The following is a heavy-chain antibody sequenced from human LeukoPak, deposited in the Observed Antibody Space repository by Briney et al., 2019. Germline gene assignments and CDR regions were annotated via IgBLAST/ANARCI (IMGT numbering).Heavy chain of an antibody. CDR3: AKDIAAAGDY. V-gene: IGHV3-23*01. Sequence: GGSLRLSCAASGFIFSSYALTWVRQAPGKRLEWVSVISGSGSSRYYADSVKGRFTISRDNSKNTVFLQMNSLRVEDTAIYYRAKDIAAAGDYWGQGTLVTVSS. D-gene: IGHD6-13*01. J-gene: IGHJ4*02. CDR1: GFIFSSYA. CDR2: ISGSGSSR.